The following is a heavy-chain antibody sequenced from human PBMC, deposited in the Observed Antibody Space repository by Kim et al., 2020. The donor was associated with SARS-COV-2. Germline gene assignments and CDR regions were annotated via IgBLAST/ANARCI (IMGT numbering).Heavy chain of an antibody. D-gene: IGHD3-10*01. CDR1: GFTFSSYS. Sequence: GGSLRLSCAASGFTFSSYSMNWVRQAPGKGLEWVSSISSSSSYIYYADSVKGRSTISRDNAKNSQYLQMNSLRAEGTAVYYCARDPIFYYGSANTGPYWGQGTLVTVSS. CDR3: ARDPIFYYGSANTGPY. J-gene: IGHJ4*02. V-gene: IGHV3-21*01. CDR2: ISSSSSYI.